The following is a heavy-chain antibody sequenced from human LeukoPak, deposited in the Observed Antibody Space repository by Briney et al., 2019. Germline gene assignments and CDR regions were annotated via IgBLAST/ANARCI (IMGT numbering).Heavy chain of an antibody. CDR2: ISSSSSYI. J-gene: IGHJ6*03. V-gene: IGHV3-21*01. D-gene: IGHD3-3*01. CDR1: GFTFSSYW. CDR3: ARMQIGAVINYMDV. Sequence: GGSLRLSCAASGFTFSSYWRSWVRQPPGKGLEWVSPISSSSSYIYHADPVKGRFTISRDNAKNSLYLQMDSLRAEDTAVYYCARMQIGAVINYMDVWGKGTTVTVSS.